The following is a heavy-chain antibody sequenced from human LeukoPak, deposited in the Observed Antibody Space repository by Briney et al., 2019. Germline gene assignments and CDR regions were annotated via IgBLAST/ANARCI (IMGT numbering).Heavy chain of an antibody. CDR1: GFTFNNYW. CDR2: IKPDGSDK. D-gene: IGHD6-19*01. CDR3: AKDDSGLGY. J-gene: IGHJ4*02. V-gene: IGHV3-7*03. Sequence: PGGSLRLSRAASGFTFNNYWMTWVRQAPGKGLEWVANIKPDGSDKYYVDSVKGRFTISRDNAKNTLYLQMNSLRAEDTAVYYCAKDDSGLGYWGQGTLVTVS.